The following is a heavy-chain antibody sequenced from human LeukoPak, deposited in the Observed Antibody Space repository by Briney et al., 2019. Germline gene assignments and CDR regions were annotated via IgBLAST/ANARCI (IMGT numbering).Heavy chain of an antibody. CDR3: AKGEGGTAGHFGMDV. CDR1: GFTFSSCA. V-gene: IGHV3-23*01. D-gene: IGHD3-16*01. CDR2: ISGSGGST. Sequence: GGSLRLSCAASGFTFSSCAMSWVRQAPGKGLEWVSGISGSGGSTYHADSVKGRFTTSRDNPKNTLYLQMNSLRAEDTAVYYCAKGEGGTAGHFGMDVWGQGTTVTVSS. J-gene: IGHJ6*02.